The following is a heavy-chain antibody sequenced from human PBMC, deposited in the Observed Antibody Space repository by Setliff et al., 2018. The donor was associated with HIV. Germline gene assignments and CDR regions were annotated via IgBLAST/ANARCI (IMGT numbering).Heavy chain of an antibody. CDR2: INWNGGPT. J-gene: IGHJ4*02. CDR3: AKTTGSVLGTYYFDS. V-gene: IGHV3-43D*03. D-gene: IGHD3-16*01. Sequence: PGGSLRLSCAASGFTFDDYAMYWVRQAPGKALEWVSLINWNGGPTFYSDSVKGRFTISRDNSENFLYLQMHSLRLDDTAIYYCAKTTGSVLGTYYFDSWGQGTRVTVSS. CDR1: GFTFDDYA.